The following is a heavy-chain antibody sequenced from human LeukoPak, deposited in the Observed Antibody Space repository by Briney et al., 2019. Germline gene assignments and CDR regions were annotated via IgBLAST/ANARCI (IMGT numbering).Heavy chain of an antibody. V-gene: IGHV3-23*01. CDR2: ISGSGGST. D-gene: IGHD5-12*01. CDR3: ANEDVGYRTCYSFEY. CDR1: GFTFSSYA. J-gene: IGHJ4*02. Sequence: PGGSLRLSCAASGFTFSSYAMSWVRQAPGTGLEWVSAISGSGGSTYYAASVKGRFTISRDNSKNPLYLQMNRLRAEDTAVYYCANEDVGYRTCYSFEYWGQGTLSTVSS.